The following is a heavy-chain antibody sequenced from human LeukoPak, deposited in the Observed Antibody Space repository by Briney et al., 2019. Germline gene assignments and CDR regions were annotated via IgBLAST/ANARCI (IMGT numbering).Heavy chain of an antibody. Sequence: PSVKVSCKASGGTFSSYAISCVRQAPGQGLEWMGGIIPIFGTANYAQKFQGRVTITADESTSTAYMELSSLRSEDTAVYYCARAGVAARLTPFDYWGQGTLVTVSS. V-gene: IGHV1-69*13. CDR2: IIPIFGTA. CDR1: GGTFSSYA. CDR3: ARAGVAARLTPFDY. J-gene: IGHJ4*02. D-gene: IGHD6-6*01.